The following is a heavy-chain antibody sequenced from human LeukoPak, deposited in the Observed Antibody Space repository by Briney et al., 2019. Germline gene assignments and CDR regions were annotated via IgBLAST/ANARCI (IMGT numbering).Heavy chain of an antibody. J-gene: IGHJ4*02. D-gene: IGHD5-24*01. V-gene: IGHV4-30-2*01. Sequence: PSETLSLTCAVSGGSISSGGYSWSWIRQPPGKGLEWIGYIYHSGSTNYNPSLKSRVTISVDTSKNQFSLKLSSVTAADTAVYYCARGRDGYNYPFSFDYWGQGTLVTVSS. CDR2: IYHSGST. CDR3: ARGRDGYNYPFSFDY. CDR1: GGSISSGGYS.